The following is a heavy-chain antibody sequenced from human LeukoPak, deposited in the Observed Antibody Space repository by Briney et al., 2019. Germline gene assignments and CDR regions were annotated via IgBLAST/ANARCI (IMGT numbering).Heavy chain of an antibody. CDR2: ITSRSSTI. J-gene: IGHJ4*02. V-gene: IGHV3-48*01. Sequence: GGSLRLSCAASGFTFKFFAMNWVRQAPGKGLEWVSYITSRSSTIHYADSVKGRFTISRDNAKNSLYLQMNSLRAEDTAVYYCARDQYYAFDYWGQGALVTVSS. CDR3: ARDQYYAFDY. D-gene: IGHD3-3*01. CDR1: GFTFKFFA.